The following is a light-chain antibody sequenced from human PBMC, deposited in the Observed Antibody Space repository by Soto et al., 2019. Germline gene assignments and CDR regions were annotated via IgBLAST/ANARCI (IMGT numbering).Light chain of an antibody. V-gene: IGKV3-11*01. CDR1: QSVSSSY. CDR2: DAS. J-gene: IGKJ3*01. CDR3: QQRSNWL. Sequence: IVLTQSPAPLSLSPGERATLSCRASQSVSSSYLAWYQQKPGQAPRLLIYDASNRATGVPARFSGSGSGTDFTLTISSLEPEDLAVYYCQQRSNWLLGPGTKVDIK.